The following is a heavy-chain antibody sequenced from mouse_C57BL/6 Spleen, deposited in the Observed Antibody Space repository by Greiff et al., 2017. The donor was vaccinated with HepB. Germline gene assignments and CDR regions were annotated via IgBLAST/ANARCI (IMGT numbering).Heavy chain of an antibody. J-gene: IGHJ1*03. CDR2: ISSGGDYI. CDR3: TSLITTVVAHWYFDV. D-gene: IGHD1-1*01. Sequence: EVKLVESGEGLVKPGGSLKLSCAASGFTFSSYAMSWVRQTPEKRLEWVAYISSGGDYIYYADTVKGRFTISRDNARNTLYLQMSSLKSEDTAMYYCTSLITTVVAHWYFDVWGTGTTVTVSS. CDR1: GFTFSSYA. V-gene: IGHV5-9-1*02.